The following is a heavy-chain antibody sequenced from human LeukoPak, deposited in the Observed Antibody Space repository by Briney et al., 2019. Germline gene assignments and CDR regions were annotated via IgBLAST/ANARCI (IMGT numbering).Heavy chain of an antibody. V-gene: IGHV3-74*01. D-gene: IGHD2-8*02. J-gene: IGHJ4*02. CDR1: GFTLGSYW. Sequence: GGSLRLSCAASGFTLGSYWMHWVRQAPGKGLVWVSQINTDGSSTNYADSVKGRFTISKDNAKNTLYLQMNSLRAEDTAVYYCARGLLGVDYWGQGTLVTVSS. CDR2: INTDGSST. CDR3: ARGLLGVDY.